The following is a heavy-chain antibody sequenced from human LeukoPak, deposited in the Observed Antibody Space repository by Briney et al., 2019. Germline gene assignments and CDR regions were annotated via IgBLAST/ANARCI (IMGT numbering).Heavy chain of an antibody. J-gene: IGHJ2*01. CDR2: ISSSGSTI. V-gene: IGHV3-11*01. CDR1: GFTFSDYY. Sequence: GGSLRLSCAASGFTFSDYYMSWIRQAPGKGLEWVSYISSSGSTIYYADSVKGRFTISRDNAKNSLYLQMNSLRAEDTAVYYCAGEATVPRWRWYFDLWGRGTLVTVSS. D-gene: IGHD4-17*01. CDR3: AGEATVPRWRWYFDL.